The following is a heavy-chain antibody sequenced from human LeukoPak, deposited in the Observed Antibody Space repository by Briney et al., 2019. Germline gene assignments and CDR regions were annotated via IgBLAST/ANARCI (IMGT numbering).Heavy chain of an antibody. J-gene: IGHJ3*02. CDR1: RGSLSSYY. CDR2: IYYSGGT. D-gene: IGHD5-18*01. V-gene: IGHV4-59*08. Sequence: PSETLSLTCTISRGSLSSYYWSWIRQSPGKGPEWIGYIYYSGGTNYNPSLESRVTISVDRSTNQFSLKVRSVTAADTAVYYCARRRFSYGDNDAFDIWGQGTMVTVSS. CDR3: ARRRFSYGDNDAFDI.